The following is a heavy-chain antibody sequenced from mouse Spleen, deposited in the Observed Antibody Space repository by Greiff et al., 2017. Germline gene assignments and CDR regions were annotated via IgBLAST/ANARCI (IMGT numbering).Heavy chain of an antibody. CDR1: GFTFSDYY. J-gene: IGHJ4*01. CDR2: ISNGGGST. CDR3: ARQDGYLSYAMDY. V-gene: IGHV5-12*01. D-gene: IGHD2-3*01. Sequence: EVQRVESGGGLVQPGGSLKLSCAASGFTFSDYYMYWVRQTPEKRLEWVAYISNGGGSTYYPDTVKGRFTISRDNAKNTLYLQMSRLKSEDTAMYYCARQDGYLSYAMDYWGQGTSVTVSS.